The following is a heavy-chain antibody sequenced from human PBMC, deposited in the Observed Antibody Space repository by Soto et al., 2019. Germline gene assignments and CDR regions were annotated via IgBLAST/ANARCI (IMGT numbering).Heavy chain of an antibody. Sequence: ASVKVSCKASGYTFTSYYMHWVRQAPGQGLEWMGIINPSGGSTSYAQKFQGRVTMTRGTSTSTVYMELSSLRSEDTAVYYCARDKDFDWLFPYYFDYWGQGTLVTVSS. CDR3: ARDKDFDWLFPYYFDY. CDR1: GYTFTSYY. D-gene: IGHD3-9*01. CDR2: INPSGGST. J-gene: IGHJ4*02. V-gene: IGHV1-46*01.